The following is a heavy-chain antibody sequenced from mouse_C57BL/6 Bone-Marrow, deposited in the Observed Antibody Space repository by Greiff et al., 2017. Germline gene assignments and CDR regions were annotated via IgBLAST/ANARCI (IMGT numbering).Heavy chain of an antibody. D-gene: IGHD1-1*01. CDR2: INPSTGGT. CDR3: ERERGYYYGGSHSFDY. CDR1: GYTFTSYW. Sequence: QVQLQQPGTELVKPGASVKLSCKASGYTFTSYWMHWVKQRPGQGLEWIGNINPSTGGTNYNEKFKSKATLTVDQSSSTAYMQLSSLTSEYSEVYDCERERGYYYGGSHSFDYWGEGTSLTVSS. V-gene: IGHV1-53*01. J-gene: IGHJ2*02.